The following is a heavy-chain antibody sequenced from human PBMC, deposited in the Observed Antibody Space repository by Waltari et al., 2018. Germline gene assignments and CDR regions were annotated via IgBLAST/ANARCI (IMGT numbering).Heavy chain of an antibody. CDR1: GYIFTGYY. D-gene: IGHD3-3*01. V-gene: IGHV1-2*02. J-gene: IGHJ4*02. CDR2: INPNSGGT. Sequence: QVQLVQSGAEVKKPGASVKVSCTASGYIFTGYYMHWVRQAPGQGLELMGWINPNSGGTNYAQRFQGRVTMTRDTSISTVYMELSSLRSDDTAVYYCARCLAGLRFLQWLHFDSWGQGTLVTVSS. CDR3: ARCLAGLRFLQWLHFDS.